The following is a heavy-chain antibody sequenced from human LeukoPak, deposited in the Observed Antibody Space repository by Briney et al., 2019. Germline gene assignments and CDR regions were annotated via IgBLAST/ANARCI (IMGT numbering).Heavy chain of an antibody. J-gene: IGHJ4*02. V-gene: IGHV3-53*01. D-gene: IGHD6-19*01. CDR3: AKDSSGPAF. CDR1: GGSISNNW. Sequence: ETLSLTCAVTGGSISNNWWTWVRQPPGKGLEWVSVIYDGGGTFYSESVKGRFSISRDYSKNTLYLQMSSLRADDTAVYYCAKDSSGPAFWGQGTLVTVSS. CDR2: IYDGGGT.